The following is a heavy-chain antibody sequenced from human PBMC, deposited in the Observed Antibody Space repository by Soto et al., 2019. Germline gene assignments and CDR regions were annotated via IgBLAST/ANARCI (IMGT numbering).Heavy chain of an antibody. V-gene: IGHV3-74*01. Sequence: EVHLVESGGGLVQPGGSLRLSCAASEFTFNNDWMHWVRQAPGKELVWVSRINLEGSTTDYADSLRGGFSISRDNAQNTLYLPMNSMRDDDTAVSYFTTDLGGHFYTGFDYWGPGTLVSVS. CDR1: EFTFNNDW. CDR2: INLEGSTT. D-gene: IGHD1-26*01. CDR3: TTDLGGHFYTGFDY. J-gene: IGHJ4*02.